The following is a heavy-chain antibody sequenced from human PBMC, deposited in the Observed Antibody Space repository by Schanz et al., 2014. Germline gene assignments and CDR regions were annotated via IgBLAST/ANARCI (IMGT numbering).Heavy chain of an antibody. D-gene: IGHD3-3*01. Sequence: QVQLVQSGPEVKKPGSSVKVSCQAFGDTFSKYNIMWVRQVPGQGLEWLGRINPNSGTTNYAQKFQGWVTMTRDTSISTAYMELSRLKSDDTAVYYCARGFDFWDRWGQGTLVIVSS. CDR1: GDTFSKYN. V-gene: IGHV1-2*04. J-gene: IGHJ4*02. CDR2: INPNSGTT. CDR3: ARGFDFWDR.